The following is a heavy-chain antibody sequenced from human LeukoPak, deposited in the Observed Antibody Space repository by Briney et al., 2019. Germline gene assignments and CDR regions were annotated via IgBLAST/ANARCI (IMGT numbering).Heavy chain of an antibody. Sequence: GASVKVSCKASGGTFSSYAISWVRQAPGQGLEWMGGIIPIFGTANYAQKFQGRVTITADESTSTAYMELSSLRSEDTAVYYCARTRESPTYYFDHWGQGTLVTVSS. D-gene: IGHD1-1*01. CDR3: ARTRESPTYYFDH. V-gene: IGHV1-69*13. J-gene: IGHJ4*02. CDR1: GGTFSSYA. CDR2: IIPIFGTA.